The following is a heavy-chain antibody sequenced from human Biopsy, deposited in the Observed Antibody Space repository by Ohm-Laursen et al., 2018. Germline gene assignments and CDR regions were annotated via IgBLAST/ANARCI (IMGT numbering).Heavy chain of an antibody. D-gene: IGHD4-23*01. CDR3: ARGSNEYGGLYFPH. CDR2: ISHTGYT. Sequence: SQTLSLTCTVSGDSISSYYWSWIRQPPGKGLEWIGHISHTGYTSYKSSLKGRVTISLDTSRKHFSLRLTSLAAADTAVYYCARGSNEYGGLYFPHWGQGTLVTVSS. V-gene: IGHV4-59*08. J-gene: IGHJ1*01. CDR1: GDSISSYY.